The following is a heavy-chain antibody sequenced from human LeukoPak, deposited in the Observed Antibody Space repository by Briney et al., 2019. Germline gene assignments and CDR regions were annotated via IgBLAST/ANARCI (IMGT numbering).Heavy chain of an antibody. CDR1: GGSISSSSYY. CDR3: ARPNGTHFDY. J-gene: IGHJ4*02. V-gene: IGHV4-39*01. CDR2: IYYSGST. Sequence: SETLSLTCTVSGGSISSSSYYWGWIRQPPGKGLEWIGSIYYSGSTYYNPSLKSRVTISVDTSKNQFSLKLSSVTAADTAVYYCARPNGTHFDYWGQGTLVTVSS. D-gene: IGHD2/OR15-2a*01.